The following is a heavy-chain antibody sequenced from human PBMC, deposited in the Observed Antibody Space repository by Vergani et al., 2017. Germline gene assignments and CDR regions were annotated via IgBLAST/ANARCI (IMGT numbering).Heavy chain of an antibody. D-gene: IGHD6-13*01. V-gene: IGHV4-31*03. CDR1: GGSISSGGYY. Sequence: QVQLQESGPGLVKPSQTLSLTCTVSGGSISSGGYYWSWIRQHPGKGLEWIGSIYYSGSTYYNPSLKSRVTISVDTSKNQFSLKLSSVTAADTAVYYCAREEWGAAAGTWWFDPWGQGTLVTVSS. J-gene: IGHJ5*02. CDR3: AREEWGAAAGTWWFDP. CDR2: IYYSGST.